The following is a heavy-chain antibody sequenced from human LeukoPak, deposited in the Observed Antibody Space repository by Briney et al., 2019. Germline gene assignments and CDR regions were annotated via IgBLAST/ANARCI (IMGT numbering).Heavy chain of an antibody. CDR1: GFTLSSYA. CDR2: ISGSGGST. D-gene: IGHD3-9*01. J-gene: IGHJ4*02. V-gene: IGHV3-23*01. Sequence: GGSLRLSCAASGFTLSSYAMSWVRQAPGKGLELVSAISGSGGSTYYADSVKGRFTISRDNSKNTLYLQMNSLRAEDTAVYYCAKAGYDILTGYYVWGQGTLVTVSS. CDR3: AKAGYDILTGYYV.